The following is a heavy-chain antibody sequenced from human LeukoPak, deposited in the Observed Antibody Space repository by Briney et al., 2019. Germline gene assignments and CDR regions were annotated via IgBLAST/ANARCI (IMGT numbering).Heavy chain of an antibody. J-gene: IGHJ3*02. CDR2: ISSSSSTI. D-gene: IGHD6-13*01. V-gene: IGHV3-48*02. Sequence: GGSLRLSCAASGFTFSSYSMNWVRQAPGKGLEWVSYISSSSSTIYYADTVKGRFTISRDNAKSSLYLQMDSLRDEDTAVYCCALALVSLQNIAAAGSTGAFDMWGQGTMVTVSS. CDR1: GFTFSSYS. CDR3: ALALVSLQNIAAAGSTGAFDM.